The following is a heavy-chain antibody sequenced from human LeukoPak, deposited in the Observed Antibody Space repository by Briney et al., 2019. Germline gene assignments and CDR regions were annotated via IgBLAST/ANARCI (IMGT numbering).Heavy chain of an antibody. CDR3: AKDRDRGLDY. V-gene: IGHV3-43*02. J-gene: IGHJ4*02. CDR1: GFTFSSYG. D-gene: IGHD3-16*02. CDR2: ITWDGDST. Sequence: GGTLRLSCAASGFTFSSYGMSWVRQAPGKGLEWVSLITWDGDSTFYADSAKGRFTISRDNSKNTMYLQMNSLITEDTALYYCAKDRDRGLDYWGRRTLVTVSS.